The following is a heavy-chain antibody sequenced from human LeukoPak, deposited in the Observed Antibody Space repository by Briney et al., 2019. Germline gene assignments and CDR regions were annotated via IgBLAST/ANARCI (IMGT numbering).Heavy chain of an antibody. CDR3: ARDRPVGGVGATTRFDP. J-gene: IGHJ5*02. CDR1: GYTFTSYA. V-gene: IGHV7-4-1*02. Sequence: RASVKVSCKASGYTFTSYAMNWVRQAPGQGLEWMGWISTNTGNPTYAQGFTGRFVFSLDTSVSTAYLQISSLKAEDTAVYYCARDRPVGGVGATTRFDPWGQGTLVTVSS. D-gene: IGHD1-26*01. CDR2: ISTNTGNP.